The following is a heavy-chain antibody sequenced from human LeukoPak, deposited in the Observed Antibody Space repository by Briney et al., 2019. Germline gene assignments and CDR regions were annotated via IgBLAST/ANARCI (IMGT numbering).Heavy chain of an antibody. CDR3: ASARGSNYGSLGD. CDR2: IKTKTDGETT. D-gene: IGHD5-18*01. Sequence: GGSPRLSCVASGFSFSTAWMTWVRQAPGKGLEWVGRIKTKTDGETTDYADSVKGRFSISRDNSKNTLYLQMNSLRVEDTAVYYCASARGSNYGSLGDWGQGTLVTVSS. V-gene: IGHV3-15*01. CDR1: GFSFSTAW. J-gene: IGHJ4*02.